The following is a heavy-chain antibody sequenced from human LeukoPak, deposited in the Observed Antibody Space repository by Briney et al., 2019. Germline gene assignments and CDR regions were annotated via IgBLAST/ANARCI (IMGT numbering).Heavy chain of an antibody. V-gene: IGHV3-30*18. J-gene: IGHJ4*02. Sequence: GGSLRLSCAASGFTFSSYGMHWVRQAPGKGLEWVAVISYDGSNKYYADSVKGRFTISRDNSQNTLYLQMNSLRAEDTAVYYCAKTGVSVRGVIHHYYFDYWGQGTLVTVSS. CDR1: GFTFSSYG. CDR2: ISYDGSNK. CDR3: AKTGVSVRGVIHHYYFDY. D-gene: IGHD3-10*01.